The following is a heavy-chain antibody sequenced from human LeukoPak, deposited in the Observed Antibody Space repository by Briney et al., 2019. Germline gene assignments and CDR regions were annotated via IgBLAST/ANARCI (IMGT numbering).Heavy chain of an antibody. D-gene: IGHD2-2*01. CDR3: ARGYCSSTSCYVYYFDY. V-gene: IGHV1-18*01. Sequence: ASVKVSCKASGYTFTSYGISWVRQAPGQGLEWMGWISAYNGNTNYAQKLQGRVTMTTDTSTSTAYMELSSLRSEDTAVYYCARGYCSSTSCYVYYFDYWGQGTLVTVSS. CDR1: GYTFTSYG. CDR2: ISAYNGNT. J-gene: IGHJ4*02.